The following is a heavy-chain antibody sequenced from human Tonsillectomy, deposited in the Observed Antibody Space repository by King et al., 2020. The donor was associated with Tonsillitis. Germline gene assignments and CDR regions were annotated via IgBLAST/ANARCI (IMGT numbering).Heavy chain of an antibody. D-gene: IGHD6-13*01. CDR2: IYPGDSDT. CDR3: ASSANPEQQLRLRRFDY. V-gene: IGHV5-51*03. Sequence: QLVQSGAEVKKPGESLKISCKASGYSFTTYWIGWVRQMPGKGLEWMGIIYPGDSDTRYSPSFQGQVTISADTSITTAYLQWSSLKASDTAMYYCASSANPEQQLRLRRFDYWGQGTLVTVSS. J-gene: IGHJ4*02. CDR1: GYSFTTYW.